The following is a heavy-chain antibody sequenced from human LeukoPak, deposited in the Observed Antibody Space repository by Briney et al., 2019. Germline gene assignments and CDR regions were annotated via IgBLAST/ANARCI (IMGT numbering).Heavy chain of an antibody. CDR3: ARDHSSGFSLPGN. CDR1: GFTYSDYY. J-gene: IGHJ4*02. V-gene: IGHV3-11*04. Sequence: PGGPLTLSCAASGFTYSDYYMMWLRQAPGKGRVGVSYISSSGSTIYYADSVKGRFTISRDNAKNSLYLQMNSLRAEDTAVYYCARDHSSGFSLPGNWGQGTLVTVSS. CDR2: ISSSGSTI. D-gene: IGHD6-19*01.